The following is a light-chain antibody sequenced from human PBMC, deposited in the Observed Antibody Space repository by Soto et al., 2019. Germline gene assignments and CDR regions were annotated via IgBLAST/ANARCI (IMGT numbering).Light chain of an antibody. V-gene: IGKV3-15*01. Sequence: EIVMTQSPATLSVSPGERATLSCRASQSINDNLAWYQQKPGQAPRLLMFRTSTRATGFPARFSAGGSGTDFNLTISSLQSEDFAIYHCQQYGSSPHTFGQGTKLEIK. CDR1: QSINDN. CDR2: RTS. CDR3: QQYGSSPHT. J-gene: IGKJ2*01.